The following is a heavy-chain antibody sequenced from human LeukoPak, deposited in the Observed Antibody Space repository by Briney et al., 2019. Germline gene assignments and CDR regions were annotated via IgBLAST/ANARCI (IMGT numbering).Heavy chain of an antibody. V-gene: IGHV3-23*01. CDR2: ISGSGGST. D-gene: IGHD3-3*01. Sequence: PGGSLRLSCAASGFTFSSYAMSWVRQAPGKGLEWVSAISGSGGSTYYADSVKGRFTISRDHSKNTLYLQMNSLRAEDTAVYYCAKDRPRRYDFWSGYLLDYWGQGTLVTVSS. J-gene: IGHJ4*02. CDR1: GFTFSSYA. CDR3: AKDRPRRYDFWSGYLLDY.